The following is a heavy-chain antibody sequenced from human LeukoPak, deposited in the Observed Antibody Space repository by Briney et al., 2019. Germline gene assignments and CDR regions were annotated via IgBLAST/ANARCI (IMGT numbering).Heavy chain of an antibody. CDR2: IYYSGSA. J-gene: IGHJ4*02. Sequence: PSETLSLTCTVSGGSISSGGYYWSWIRQHPGKGLEWIGYIYYSGSAYYNPSLKSRVTISVDTSKNQFSLKLSSVTAADTAVYYCARHFCPGDQRGPFLPFDYWGQGTLVTVSS. CDR1: GGSISSGGYY. D-gene: IGHD3-3*02. V-gene: IGHV4-39*01. CDR3: ARHFCPGDQRGPFLPFDY.